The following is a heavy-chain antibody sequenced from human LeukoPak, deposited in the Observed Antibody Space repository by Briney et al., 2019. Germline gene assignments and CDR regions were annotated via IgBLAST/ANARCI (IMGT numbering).Heavy chain of an antibody. CDR2: IYYSGST. Sequence: PSETLSLTCTVSGGSISSYYWSWIRQPPGKGLERIGYIYYSGSTTYNPSLKSRVTMSVDTSKNQFSLKLSSVTAADTAMYYCAREVADYGGYYYYHYMDVWGKGTTVTISS. CDR1: GGSISSYY. J-gene: IGHJ6*03. CDR3: AREVADYGGYYYYHYMDV. V-gene: IGHV4-59*12. D-gene: IGHD4-23*01.